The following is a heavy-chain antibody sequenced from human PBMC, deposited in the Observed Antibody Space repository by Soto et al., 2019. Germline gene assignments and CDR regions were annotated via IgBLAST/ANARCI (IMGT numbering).Heavy chain of an antibody. Sequence: GGSLRLSCAASGFTVSSNYMSWVRQAPGKGLEWVSVIYSGGSTYYADSVKGRFTISRDNSKNTLYLQMNSLRAEDTAVYYCARDGGNYYYYYMDVWGKGTTVTVSS. J-gene: IGHJ6*03. CDR1: GFTVSSNY. V-gene: IGHV3-53*01. CDR2: IYSGGST. D-gene: IGHD2-15*01. CDR3: ARDGGNYYYYYMDV.